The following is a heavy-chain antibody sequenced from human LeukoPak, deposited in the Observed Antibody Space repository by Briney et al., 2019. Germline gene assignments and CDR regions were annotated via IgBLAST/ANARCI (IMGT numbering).Heavy chain of an antibody. CDR1: GFTFSSYA. J-gene: IGHJ3*02. D-gene: IGHD3-3*01. V-gene: IGHV3-23*01. CDR3: AKGDSYYDFWTDAFDI. CDR2: ISGSGGST. Sequence: GGSLRLSCAASGFTFSSYAMSWVRQAPGKGLEWVSAISGSGGSTYYADSVKGRFTISRDNSKNTLYLQMNSLRAEDTAVYYCAKGDSYYDFWTDAFDIWGQGTMVTVSS.